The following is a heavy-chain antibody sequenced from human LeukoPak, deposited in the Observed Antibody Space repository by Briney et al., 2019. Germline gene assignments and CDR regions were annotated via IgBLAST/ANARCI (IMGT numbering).Heavy chain of an antibody. V-gene: IGHV3-7*01. Sequence: GGSLRLSCAASGFTFSSYWMSWVRQAPGKGLEWVANIKQDGSEKYYVDSVKGRFTISRDNAKNSLYLQVNSLRAEDTAVYYCARDRVIAVAQWSYFDYWGQGTLVTVSS. J-gene: IGHJ4*02. CDR3: ARDRVIAVAQWSYFDY. CDR2: IKQDGSEK. CDR1: GFTFSSYW. D-gene: IGHD6-19*01.